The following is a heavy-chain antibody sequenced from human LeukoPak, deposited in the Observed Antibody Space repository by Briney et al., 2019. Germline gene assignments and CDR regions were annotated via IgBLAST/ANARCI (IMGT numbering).Heavy chain of an antibody. V-gene: IGHV3-7*03. J-gene: IGHJ4*02. CDR2: IKEDGSER. CDR1: AFIFSGHW. Sequence: GGSLRLSCEGSAFIFSGHWMNWVRQTPGKGLEWVASIKEDGSERQYVDSVKGRFTISRDNSKNTVYLQMNSLRAEDTANYYCAKRSTGYYFDSWGQGTLVTVSS. D-gene: IGHD1-1*01. CDR3: AKRSTGYYFDS.